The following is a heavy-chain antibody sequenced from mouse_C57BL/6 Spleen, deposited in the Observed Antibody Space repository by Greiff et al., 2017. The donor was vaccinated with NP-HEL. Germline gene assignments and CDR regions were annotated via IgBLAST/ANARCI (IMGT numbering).Heavy chain of an antibody. D-gene: IGHD1-1*01. J-gene: IGHJ1*03. V-gene: IGHV1-80*01. CDR3: ASDYYGSSYGYFGV. CDR1: GYAFSSYW. Sequence: QVQLKESGAELAKPGASVKISCKASGYAFSSYWLNWVKQRPGKGLEWIGQIYPVDGDTTYNGKFKGKATLPAVKSSSTAYMQLSSRTSEDSAVYFCASDYYGSSYGYFGVWGTGTTVTVSS. CDR2: IYPVDGDT.